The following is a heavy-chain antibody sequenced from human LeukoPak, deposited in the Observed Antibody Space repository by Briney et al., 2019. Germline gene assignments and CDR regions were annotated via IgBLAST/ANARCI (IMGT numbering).Heavy chain of an antibody. CDR1: GFTFSSYA. Sequence: GSLRLSCAASGFTFSSYAMSWVRQAPGKGLEWVSAISGSGGSTYYADSVKGRFTISRDNSKNTLYLQMNSLRAEDTAVYYCAKDIRGQQLVPYYYYGMDVWGQGTTVTVSS. V-gene: IGHV3-23*01. J-gene: IGHJ6*02. D-gene: IGHD6-13*01. CDR2: ISGSGGST. CDR3: AKDIRGQQLVPYYYYGMDV.